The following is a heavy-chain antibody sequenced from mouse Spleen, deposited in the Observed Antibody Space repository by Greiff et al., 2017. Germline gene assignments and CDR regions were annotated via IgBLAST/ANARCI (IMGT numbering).Heavy chain of an antibody. CDR2: IDPSDSYT. CDR1: GYTFTSYW. D-gene: IGHD1-1*01. CDR3: AGTTVVATDY. V-gene: IGHV1-59*01. J-gene: IGHJ2*01. Sequence: QVQLQQSGAELVRPGTSVKLSCKASGYTFTSYWMHWVKQRPGQGLEWIGVIDPSDSYTNYNQKFKGKATLTVDTSSNTAYLQLSSLTSEDTAVYYCAGTTVVATDYWGQGTTLTVSS.